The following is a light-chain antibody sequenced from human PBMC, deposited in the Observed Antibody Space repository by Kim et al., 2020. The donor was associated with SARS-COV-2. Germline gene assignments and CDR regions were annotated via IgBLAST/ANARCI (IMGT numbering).Light chain of an antibody. Sequence: VSPGERATLSCRASQSVTSDLAWYQQKPGQAPRLLIHGASTRATGIPGRFSGSGSGTEFTLTISSLQSEDFAVYFCQQYNSWPPPFGGGTKVDIK. CDR2: GAS. CDR1: QSVTSD. J-gene: IGKJ4*01. V-gene: IGKV3-15*01. CDR3: QQYNSWPPP.